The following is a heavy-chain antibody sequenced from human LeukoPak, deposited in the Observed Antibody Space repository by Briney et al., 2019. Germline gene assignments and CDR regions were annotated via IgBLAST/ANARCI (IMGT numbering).Heavy chain of an antibody. CDR3: ARESDGRYYDSSGYYLALDP. J-gene: IGHJ5*02. D-gene: IGHD3-22*01. CDR2: IYYSGST. CDR1: GGSVSSGSYY. Sequence: SETLSLTCTVSGGSVSSGSYYWSWIRQPPGKGLEWIGYIYYSGSTNYNPSLKSRVTISVDTSKNQFSLKLSSVTAADTAVYYCARESDGRYYDSSGYYLALDPWGQGTLVTVSS. V-gene: IGHV4-61*01.